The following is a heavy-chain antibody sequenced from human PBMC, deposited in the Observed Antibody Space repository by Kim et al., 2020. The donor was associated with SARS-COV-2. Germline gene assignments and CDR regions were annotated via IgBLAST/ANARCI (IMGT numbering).Heavy chain of an antibody. V-gene: IGHV4-59*13. CDR3: ARGGVKQWLGL. J-gene: IGHJ2*01. CDR1: GGSISTYY. Sequence: SETLSLTCTVSGGSISTYYWNWIRQSPQKGPEWIGFISYSGSTNYNPSLKSRVAISVDSSKNQFSLNLSSVTAADTAVYYCARGGVKQWLGLWGRGTLVT. CDR2: ISYSGST. D-gene: IGHD6-19*01.